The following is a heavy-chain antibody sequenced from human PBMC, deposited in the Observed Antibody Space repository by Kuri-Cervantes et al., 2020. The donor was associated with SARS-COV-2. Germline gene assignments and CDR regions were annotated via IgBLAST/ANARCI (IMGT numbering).Heavy chain of an antibody. CDR3: AKDMRGTRTYFDY. CDR2: INWNGGST. CDR1: GFTFDDYG. D-gene: IGHD1-7*01. V-gene: IGHV3-20*01. J-gene: IGHJ4*02. Sequence: GESLKISCAASGFTFDDYGMSWVRQAPGKGLEWVSGINWNGGSTGYADSVKGRFTISRDNAKNSLYLQMNSLRAEDTALYHCAKDMRGTRTYFDYWGQGTLVTVSS.